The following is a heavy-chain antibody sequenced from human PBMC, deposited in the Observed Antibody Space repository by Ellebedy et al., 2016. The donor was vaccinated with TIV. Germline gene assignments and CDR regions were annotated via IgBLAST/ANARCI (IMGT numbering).Heavy chain of an antibody. V-gene: IGHV3-23*01. CDR3: TRGHREHSGSLDY. J-gene: IGHJ4*02. CDR2: ISGSGGST. Sequence: GGSLRLSCAASGFTFSSYAMSWVRQAPGKGLEWVSAISGSGGSTYYADSLKDRFTVSRDNSKNTLYLQMNTLRADDTAIYFCTRGHREHSGSLDYWGQGTLVTVSS. CDR1: GFTFSSYA. D-gene: IGHD3-10*01.